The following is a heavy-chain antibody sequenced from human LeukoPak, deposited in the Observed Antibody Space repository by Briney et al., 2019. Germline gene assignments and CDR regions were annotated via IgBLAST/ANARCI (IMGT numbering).Heavy chain of an antibody. CDR2: IIPIFGTA. D-gene: IGHD1-14*01. V-gene: IGHV1-69*13. CDR3: ARDSHLSGMSYYGMDV. Sequence: GASVKVSCKASGGTFSSYAISWVRQAPGQGLEWMGGIIPIFGTANYAQKFQGRVTITADESTSAAYMELSSLRSEDTAVYYCARDSHLSGMSYYGMDVWGQGTTVTVSS. J-gene: IGHJ6*02. CDR1: GGTFSSYA.